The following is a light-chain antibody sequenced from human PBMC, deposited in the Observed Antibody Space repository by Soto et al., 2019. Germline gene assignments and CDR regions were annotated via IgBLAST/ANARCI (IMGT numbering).Light chain of an antibody. CDR3: QQYDNWPRT. V-gene: IGKV3-15*01. Sequence: IVMTQSPATLSVSPGERATLSCRASQSVSSNLAWYQHKPGQAPRLLIYGASSRATGIPARFSGSGSGTEFTLTISSLQSENFAVYYCQQYDNWPRTLGQGTKVDI. CDR1: QSVSSN. CDR2: GAS. J-gene: IGKJ1*01.